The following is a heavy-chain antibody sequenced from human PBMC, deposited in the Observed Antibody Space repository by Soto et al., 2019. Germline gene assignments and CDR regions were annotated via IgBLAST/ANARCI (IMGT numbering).Heavy chain of an antibody. D-gene: IGHD6-25*01. V-gene: IGHV4-39*01. J-gene: IGHJ5*02. CDR1: GGSISSSSHY. CDR2: IYYSGST. CDR3: ARRRSTTGWFDP. Sequence: PSETLSLTCSVSGGSISSSSHYWVWIRQPPGKGLEWIGNIYYSGSTYYNPSLKSRVTISVDTSKNQFSLKLSSVTAADTAVYYCARRRSTTGWFDPWGQGTLVTVSS.